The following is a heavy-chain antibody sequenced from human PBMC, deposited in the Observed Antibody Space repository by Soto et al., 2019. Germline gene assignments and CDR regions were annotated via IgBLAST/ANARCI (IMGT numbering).Heavy chain of an antibody. D-gene: IGHD3-22*01. V-gene: IGHV4-59*01. Sequence: SETLSLTCTVSGGSISSYYWSWIRQPPGKGLEWIGYIYYSGSTNYNPSLKSRVTISVDTSKNQFSLKLSSVTAADTAVYYCARDSLGYDSSGYHYYYYYYGMDVWGQGTTVTVSS. CDR3: ARDSLGYDSSGYHYYYYYYGMDV. J-gene: IGHJ6*02. CDR1: GGSISSYY. CDR2: IYYSGST.